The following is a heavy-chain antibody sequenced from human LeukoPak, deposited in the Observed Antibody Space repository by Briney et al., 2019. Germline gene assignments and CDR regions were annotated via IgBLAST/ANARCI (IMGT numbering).Heavy chain of an antibody. Sequence: GGSLRLSCAASGFTFSNAWMSWVRQAPGKGLEWVGRIKSKTDGGTTDYAAPVKGRFTISRDDSKNTLYLQMNSLKTEDTAVYYCTTDHLSIVLMVYALKQQLGYWGQGTLVTVSS. D-gene: IGHD2-8*01. J-gene: IGHJ4*02. CDR1: GFTFSNAW. CDR3: TTDHLSIVLMVYALKQQLGY. V-gene: IGHV3-15*01. CDR2: IKSKTDGGTT.